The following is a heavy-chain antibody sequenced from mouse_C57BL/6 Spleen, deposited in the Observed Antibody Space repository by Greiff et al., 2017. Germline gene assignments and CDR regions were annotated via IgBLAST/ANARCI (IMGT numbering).Heavy chain of an antibody. CDR3: ARGNDYDGRPFAY. CDR2: INPGSGGT. J-gene: IGHJ3*01. Sequence: QVQLQQSGAELVRPGTSVKVSCKASGYAFTNYLIEWVKQRPGQGLELIGVINPGSGGTNYNEKFKGKATLTADKSSSTAYMQLSSLTSEDSAVYFCARGNDYDGRPFAYWGQGTLVTVSA. CDR1: GYAFTNYL. D-gene: IGHD2-4*01. V-gene: IGHV1-54*01.